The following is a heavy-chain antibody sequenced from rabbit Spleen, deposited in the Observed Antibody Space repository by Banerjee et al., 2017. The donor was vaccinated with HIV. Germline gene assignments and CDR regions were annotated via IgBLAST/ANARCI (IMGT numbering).Heavy chain of an antibody. CDR1: GVSFSSNHY. CDR2: IDAGSSGFT. Sequence: QEQLEESGGGLVKPGASLTLTCTASGVSFSSNHYMCWVRQAPGKGLEWIACIDAGSSGFTYFASWAKGRFTCSKTSSTMVTLQMTSLTAADTATYFCARDSASSFSSYGMDLWGPGTLVTVS. CDR3: ARDSASSFSSYGMDL. D-gene: IGHD8-1*01. J-gene: IGHJ6*01. V-gene: IGHV1S45*01.